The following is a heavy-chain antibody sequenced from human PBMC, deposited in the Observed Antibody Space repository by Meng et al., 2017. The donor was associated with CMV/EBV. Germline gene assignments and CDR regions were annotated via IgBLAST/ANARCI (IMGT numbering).Heavy chain of an antibody. CDR3: ARGMMDDYGGIYDAFDI. D-gene: IGHD4/OR15-4a*01. V-gene: IGHV4-34*01. Sequence: GSLRLSCAVYGGSFSGYYWSWIRQPPGKGLEWIGEINHSGSTNYNPSLKSRVTISVDTSKNQSSLKLSSVTAADTAVYYCARGMMDDYGGIYDAFDIWGQGTMVTVSS. CDR1: GGSFSGYY. J-gene: IGHJ3*02. CDR2: INHSGST.